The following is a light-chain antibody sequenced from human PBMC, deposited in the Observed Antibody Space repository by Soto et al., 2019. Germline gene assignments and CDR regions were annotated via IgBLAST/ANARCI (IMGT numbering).Light chain of an antibody. V-gene: IGLV2-14*01. CDR1: SSDIGAYNF. J-gene: IGLJ2*01. CDR2: EVS. CDR3: SSHTTNNTLL. Sequence: QSVLTQPASVSGSPGQSITISCTGTSSDIGAYNFVSWYQQHPVKAPKLIIYEVSNRPSGSSNRFSGSKSGNTASLTISGLQAEDEADYYCSSHTTNNTLLFGGGTKLTVL.